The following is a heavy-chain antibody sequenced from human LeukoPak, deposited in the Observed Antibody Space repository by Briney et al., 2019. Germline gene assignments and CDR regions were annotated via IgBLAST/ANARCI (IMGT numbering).Heavy chain of an antibody. V-gene: IGHV3-74*01. J-gene: IGHJ4*02. CDR3: ARDRNYQLSPP. CDR2: IKGDGSGT. CDR1: GFTFSSYS. Sequence: PGGSLRLSCAASGFTFSSYSMNWVRQAPGKGLVWVSRIKGDGSGTIYADSVKGRFTISRDNARNTVYLQMNSLRVEDTAVYYCARDRNYQLSPPWGQGTLVTVSS. D-gene: IGHD2-2*01.